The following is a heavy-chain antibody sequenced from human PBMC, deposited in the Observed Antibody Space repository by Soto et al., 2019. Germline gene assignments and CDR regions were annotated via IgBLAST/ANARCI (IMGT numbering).Heavy chain of an antibody. CDR1: GGTFSSYS. J-gene: IGHJ3*02. CDR3: ARDPDFAPDAFDI. V-gene: IGHV1-69*13. D-gene: IGHD3-3*01. CDR2: IIPIFGTA. Sequence: GASVKVSCKASGGTFSSYSISWVRQAPGQGLEWMGGIIPIFGTANYAQKFQGRVTITADESTSTAYMELSSLRSEDTAVYYCARDPDFAPDAFDIWGQGTMVTVSS.